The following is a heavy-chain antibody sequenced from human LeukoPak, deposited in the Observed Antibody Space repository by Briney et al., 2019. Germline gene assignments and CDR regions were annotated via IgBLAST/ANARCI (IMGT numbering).Heavy chain of an antibody. CDR3: ARRSRITMIVVVITTAWYFDL. CDR1: GFTFSNYA. Sequence: GGSLRLSCAASGFTFSNYAMHWVRQAPGKGLEWVIVISYDGSNRYYADSVKGRFTISRDNSKNTLYLQMNSLRAEDTAVYYCARRSRITMIVVVITTAWYFDLWGRGTLVTVSS. J-gene: IGHJ2*01. V-gene: IGHV3-30-3*01. D-gene: IGHD3-22*01. CDR2: ISYDGSNR.